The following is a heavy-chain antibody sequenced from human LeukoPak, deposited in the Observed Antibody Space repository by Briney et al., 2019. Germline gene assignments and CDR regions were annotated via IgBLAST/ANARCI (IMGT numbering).Heavy chain of an antibody. V-gene: IGHV1-24*01. CDR1: GYTLTELS. CDR3: ATAPMTTVTSPLGY. Sequence: GASVKVSCKVSGYTLTELSMHWVRQAPGKGLEWMGGFDPEDGETIYAQKFQGRVTMTEDTSTDTAYMELSSLRSEDTAVYYCATAPMTTVTSPLGYWGQGTLVTVSS. D-gene: IGHD4-11*01. J-gene: IGHJ4*02. CDR2: FDPEDGET.